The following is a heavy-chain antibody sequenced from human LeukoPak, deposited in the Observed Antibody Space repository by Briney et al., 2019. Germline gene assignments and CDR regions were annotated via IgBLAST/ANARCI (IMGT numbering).Heavy chain of an antibody. Sequence: GGSLRLSCAASGFTFDDYAMHWVRQAPGKGLEWVSGISWNSGSIGYADSVKGRFTISRDNAKNSLYLQMNSLRAEDTALYYCARSSSGWYDGDCHFDYWGQGTLVTVSS. CDR1: GFTFDDYA. CDR3: ARSSSGWYDGDCHFDY. J-gene: IGHJ4*02. V-gene: IGHV3-9*01. D-gene: IGHD6-19*01. CDR2: ISWNSGSI.